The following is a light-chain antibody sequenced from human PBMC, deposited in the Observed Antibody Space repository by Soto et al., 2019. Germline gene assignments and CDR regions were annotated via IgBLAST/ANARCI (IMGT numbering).Light chain of an antibody. CDR3: LLYYGGAQLV. Sequence: QAVVTQEPSLTVSPGGTVTLTCASSTGAVTSGDYPNWFQQKPGQAPRALFYSTSKKHSWTPARFSGSLLGGKAALTLSGVQPEDEAEYYCLLYYGGAQLVFGGGTKLTVL. CDR1: TGAVTSGDY. CDR2: STS. J-gene: IGLJ3*02. V-gene: IGLV7-43*01.